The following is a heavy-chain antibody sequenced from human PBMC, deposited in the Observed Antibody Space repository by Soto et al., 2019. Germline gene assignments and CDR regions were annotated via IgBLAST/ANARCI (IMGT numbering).Heavy chain of an antibody. CDR1: GGTFSSYT. CDR2: IIPILGIA. Sequence: SVKVSCKASGGTFSSYTMSWVRQAPGQGLEWMGRIIPILGIANYAQKFQGRVTITADKSTSTAYMELTSLTSKDTAVYYCARDSPIGSTFSGYDAIDSWGQGTLVTVSS. D-gene: IGHD5-12*01. J-gene: IGHJ4*02. V-gene: IGHV1-69*04. CDR3: ARDSPIGSTFSGYDAIDS.